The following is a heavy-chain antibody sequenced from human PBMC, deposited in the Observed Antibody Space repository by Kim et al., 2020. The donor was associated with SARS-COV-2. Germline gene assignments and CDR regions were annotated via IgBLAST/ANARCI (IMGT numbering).Heavy chain of an antibody. Sequence: GGSLRLSCAASGFTFSSYGMHWVRQAPGKGLEWVAVISYDGSNKYYADSVKGRFTISRDNSKNTLYLQMNSLRAEDTAVYYCAKDRGFGELWGQGTLVTVSS. D-gene: IGHD3-10*01. CDR2: ISYDGSNK. J-gene: IGHJ4*02. CDR1: GFTFSSYG. CDR3: AKDRGFGEL. V-gene: IGHV3-30*18.